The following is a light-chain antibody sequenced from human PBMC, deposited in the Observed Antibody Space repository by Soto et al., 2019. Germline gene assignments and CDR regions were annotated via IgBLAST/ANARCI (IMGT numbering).Light chain of an antibody. CDR2: DVS. V-gene: IGLV2-14*03. CDR1: SSDGGGYNY. Sequence: QSALTQPASVSGSPGQSINISCTGTSSDGGGYNYVSWYQHHPGKAPKLIIYDVSNRPSGVSNPFSGSKSGNTASLTIYGLQPEDEADDYCSSYTTRYTSQIVFGTGTTVTVL. J-gene: IGLJ1*01. CDR3: SSYTTRYTSQIV.